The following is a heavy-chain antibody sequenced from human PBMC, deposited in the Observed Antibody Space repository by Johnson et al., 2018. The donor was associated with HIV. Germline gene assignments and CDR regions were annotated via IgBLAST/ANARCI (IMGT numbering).Heavy chain of an antibody. J-gene: IGHJ3*02. CDR3: ARGLREYMLGVVAAPHHGFEI. Sequence: QVQLVESGGGVVQPGRSLRLSCAASGFTFSSYAMHWVRQAPGKGLEWVAVISYDGSNKYYADSVKGRFTISRDNSKNTLYLQMNSLRAEDTAVYYCARGLREYMLGVVAAPHHGFEIWGQGAMVTVSS. V-gene: IGHV3-30*04. CDR2: ISYDGSNK. CDR1: GFTFSSYA. D-gene: IGHD2-15*01.